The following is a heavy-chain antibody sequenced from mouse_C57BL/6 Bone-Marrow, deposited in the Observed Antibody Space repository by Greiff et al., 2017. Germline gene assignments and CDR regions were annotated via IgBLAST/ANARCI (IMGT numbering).Heavy chain of an antibody. Sequence: QVQLQQPGAELVRPGSSVKLSCKASGYTFTSYWMHWVKQRPIQGLEWIGNIDPSDSETHYNQKFKDKATLTVDKSSSTAYMQLSSLTSEDSAVYYCARLFDYDGGYAMDYWGQGTSVTVSS. V-gene: IGHV1-52*01. CDR2: IDPSDSET. D-gene: IGHD2-4*01. CDR1: GYTFTSYW. J-gene: IGHJ4*01. CDR3: ARLFDYDGGYAMDY.